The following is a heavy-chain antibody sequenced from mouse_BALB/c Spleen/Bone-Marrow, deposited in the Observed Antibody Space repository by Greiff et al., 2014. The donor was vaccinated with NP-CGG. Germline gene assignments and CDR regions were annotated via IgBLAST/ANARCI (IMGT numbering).Heavy chain of an antibody. CDR2: ISNGGGST. CDR1: GFTFSSYT. D-gene: IGHD2-3*01. CDR3: ARQSYEGFAY. J-gene: IGHJ3*01. V-gene: IGHV5-12-2*01. Sequence: VQLKQSGGNLVQPGGSLKLSCAASGFTFSSYTMPWVRQTPEKRLEWVAYISNGGGSTYYPDTVKGRFTISRDNATNTLYLQMSSLKSEDTAMYYCARQSYEGFAYWGQGTLVTVSA.